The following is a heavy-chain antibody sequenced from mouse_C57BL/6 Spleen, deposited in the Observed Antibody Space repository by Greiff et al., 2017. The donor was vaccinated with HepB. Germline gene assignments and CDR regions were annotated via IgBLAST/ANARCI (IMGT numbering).Heavy chain of an antibody. D-gene: IGHD1-1*01. CDR3: ARLGPYGSCPDY. CDR2: INPNNGGT. CDR1: GYTFTDYY. J-gene: IGHJ2*01. Sequence: VQLQQSGPELVKPGASVKISCKASGYTFTDYYMNWVKQSHGKSLEWIGDINPNNGGTSYNQKFKGKATLTVDKSSSTAYMELRSLTSEDSAVYYCARLGPYGSCPDYWGQGTTLTVSS. V-gene: IGHV1-26*01.